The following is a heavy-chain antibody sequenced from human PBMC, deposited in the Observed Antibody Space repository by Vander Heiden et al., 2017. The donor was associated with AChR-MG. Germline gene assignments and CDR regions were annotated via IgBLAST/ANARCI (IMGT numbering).Heavy chain of an antibody. CDR1: GFTFSSYS. V-gene: IGHV3-21*01. CDR2: ISSSSSYI. J-gene: IGHJ4*02. D-gene: IGHD3-22*01. CDR3: ARVGSPGGYHVPRDY. Sequence: EVQLVESGGGLVKPGGSLRLSCAASGFTFSSYSMNWVRQAPGKGMEWVSSISSSSSYIYYADSVKGRFTISRDNAKNSLYLQMNSLRAEDTAVYYCARVGSPGGYHVPRDYWGQGTLVTVSS.